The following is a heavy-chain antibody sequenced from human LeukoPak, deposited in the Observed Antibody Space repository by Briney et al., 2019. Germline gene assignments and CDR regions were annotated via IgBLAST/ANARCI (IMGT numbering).Heavy chain of an antibody. V-gene: IGHV4-30-4*08. CDR3: ARDRGGYCSSTSCYTGGAFDI. D-gene: IGHD2-2*02. CDR2: IYYSGST. CDR1: GGSISSGDYY. Sequence: SETLSLTCTVSGGSISSGDYYWSWIRQPPGTGLEWIGYIYYSGSTYYNPSFKSRVTISVDTSKNQFSLKLSSVTAADTAVYYCARDRGGYCSSTSCYTGGAFDIWGQGTMVTVSS. J-gene: IGHJ3*02.